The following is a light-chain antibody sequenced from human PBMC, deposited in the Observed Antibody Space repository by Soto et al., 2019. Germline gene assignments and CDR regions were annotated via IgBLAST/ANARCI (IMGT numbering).Light chain of an antibody. CDR2: GAS. Sequence: EIVLTHSPGTLSLSPGKRATLSCRPSQSVSNNYLAWYQQKPGQAPRLLIYGASNRATGIPDRFSGSGSGTDFTLTISRLEPEDFAVYYCQQYGSSGTFGQGTKVDIK. CDR3: QQYGSSGT. V-gene: IGKV3-20*01. CDR1: QSVSNNY. J-gene: IGKJ1*01.